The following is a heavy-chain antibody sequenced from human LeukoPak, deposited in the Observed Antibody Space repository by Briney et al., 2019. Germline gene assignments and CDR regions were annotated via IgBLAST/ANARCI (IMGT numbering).Heavy chain of an antibody. V-gene: IGHV4-61*02. CDR2: IYTSGSI. J-gene: IGHJ5*02. CDR3: ARYCSGGRCSST. CDR1: GGSISSANYY. Sequence: SETLSLTCTVSGGSISSANYYWSWIRQPAGKRLEWIGRIYTSGSIDYNPSLKSRVIISVDTSKSQFSLNLSSVTAADTAVYYCARYCSGGRCSSTWGQGTLVTVSS. D-gene: IGHD2-15*01.